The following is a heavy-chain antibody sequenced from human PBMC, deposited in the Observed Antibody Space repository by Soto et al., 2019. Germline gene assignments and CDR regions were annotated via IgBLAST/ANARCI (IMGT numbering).Heavy chain of an antibody. CDR1: GGSISSYY. V-gene: IGHV4-59*01. CDR3: ARIICSSTSCYLDY. CDR2: IYYSGST. J-gene: IGHJ4*02. Sequence: SETLSLTCTVSGGSISSYYWSWIQQPPGKGLEWIGYIYYSGSTNYNPSLKSRVTISVDTSKNQFSLKLSSVTAADTAVYYCARIICSSTSCYLDYWGQGTLVTVSS. D-gene: IGHD2-2*01.